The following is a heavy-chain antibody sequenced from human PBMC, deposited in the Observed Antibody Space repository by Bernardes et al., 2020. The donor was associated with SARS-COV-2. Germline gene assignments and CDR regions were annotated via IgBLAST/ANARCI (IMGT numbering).Heavy chain of an antibody. Sequence: LSLTCTVSGGSVSSRSYYWIWIRQPPGKGLEWIGYIYYSGSTNYNPSLKSRVTISVDTSKNQFSLKLSSVTAADTAVYYCATSTPVFCSSTSCLHYYYYYGMDVWGQGTTVTVSS. D-gene: IGHD2-2*01. J-gene: IGHJ6*02. CDR2: IYYSGST. V-gene: IGHV4-61*01. CDR3: ATSTPVFCSSTSCLHYYYYYGMDV. CDR1: GGSVSSRSYY.